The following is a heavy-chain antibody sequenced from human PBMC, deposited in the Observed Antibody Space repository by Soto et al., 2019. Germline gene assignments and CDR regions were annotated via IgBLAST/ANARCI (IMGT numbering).Heavy chain of an antibody. V-gene: IGHV3-15*07. Sequence: GGSLRRSCAASGFTFSNAWISWVRQAPGKGQEWVGRVKSKNDGGTTDFAAPVKGRFAISRDDSKNMVYLEMNSLQTEDTAINYCTTDSYITSIIVRFDYWGHGTLVTVSS. CDR2: VKSKNDGGTT. D-gene: IGHD3-22*01. CDR1: GFTFSNAW. J-gene: IGHJ4*01. CDR3: TTDSYITSIIVRFDY.